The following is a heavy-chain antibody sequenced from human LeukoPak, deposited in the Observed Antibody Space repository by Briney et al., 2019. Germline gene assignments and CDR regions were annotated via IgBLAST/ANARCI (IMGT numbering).Heavy chain of an antibody. D-gene: IGHD6-13*01. Sequence: GRSLRLSCAASGFTLSTYGIHWVRQAPGKGLEWVAVISNDGSNKYYADSVKGRFTISRDLSKNTLFLQMNSLRTEDAAVYYCAKDKSWSLDYWGQGTLVTVSS. J-gene: IGHJ4*02. CDR3: AKDKSWSLDY. CDR2: ISNDGSNK. CDR1: GFTLSTYG. V-gene: IGHV3-30*18.